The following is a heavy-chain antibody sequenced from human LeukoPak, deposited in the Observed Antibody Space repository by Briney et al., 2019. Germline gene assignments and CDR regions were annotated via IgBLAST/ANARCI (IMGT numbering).Heavy chain of an antibody. CDR2: ISYDGSNK. J-gene: IGHJ4*02. CDR1: GFTFSSYA. Sequence: GGSLRLSCAASGFTFSSYAMHWVRQAPGKGLEWVAVISYDGSNKYYADSVKGRFTISRDNSKNTLYLQMNSLRAEDTAVYYCAKGSGSYLSPLYYFDYWGQGTLVTVSS. CDR3: AKGSGSYLSPLYYFDY. V-gene: IGHV3-30*04. D-gene: IGHD1-26*01.